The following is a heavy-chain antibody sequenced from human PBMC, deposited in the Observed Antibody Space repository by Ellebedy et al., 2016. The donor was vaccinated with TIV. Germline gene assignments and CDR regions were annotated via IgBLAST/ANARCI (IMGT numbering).Heavy chain of an antibody. CDR3: ARGGESYWVPKGDY. V-gene: IGHV3-30*03. Sequence: GESLKISXAASGFTFSSYGMHWVRQAPGKGLEWVAVISYDGSTKYYADSVKGQFTISRDNSKDTLYLQMHSLRAEDTATYYCARGGESYWVPKGDYWGQGTLVTVSS. D-gene: IGHD2-21*01. CDR1: GFTFSSYG. J-gene: IGHJ4*02. CDR2: ISYDGSTK.